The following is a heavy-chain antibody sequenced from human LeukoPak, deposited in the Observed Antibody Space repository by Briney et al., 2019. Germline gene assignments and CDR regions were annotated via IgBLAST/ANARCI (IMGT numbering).Heavy chain of an antibody. CDR2: ISSSGSAI. J-gene: IGHJ6*04. D-gene: IGHD3-10*01. CDR1: GFTFSSYE. V-gene: IGHV3-48*03. CDR3: ARDFGGSLDV. Sequence: PGGSLRLSCAASGFTFSSYEMNWVRQAPGKGLEWVSYISSSGSAIYYADSVKGRFTISRDNAKNSLYLQMNSLRAEDTAVYYCARDFGGSLDVWGKGTTVTVSS.